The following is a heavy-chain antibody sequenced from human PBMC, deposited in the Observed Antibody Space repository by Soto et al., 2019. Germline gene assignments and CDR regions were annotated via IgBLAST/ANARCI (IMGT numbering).Heavy chain of an antibody. J-gene: IGHJ6*02. V-gene: IGHV1-58*01. CDR1: GFTFTSSA. D-gene: IGHD2-21*02. CDR2: IVVGSGNT. CDR3: ARDGGDCVYRLAYYHHIRIPV. Sequence: SVRVACKASGFTFTSSAVQWVRQARGQRLEWIGWIVVGSGNTNYAQKFQERVTITRDMSTSTAYMELSSLRSEDTAVYYCARDGGDCVYRLAYYHHIRIPVSGQRTAVPVSS.